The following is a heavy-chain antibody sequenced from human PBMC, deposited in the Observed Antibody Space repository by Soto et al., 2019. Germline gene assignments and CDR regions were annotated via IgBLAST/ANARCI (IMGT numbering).Heavy chain of an antibody. Sequence: EVQLVESGGGLVLPGGSLRLSCAASGFTFSSYAMHWVHQAPGKGLECVSAITSNGGNTDYANSVKGRFTISRDNSKNTLYLQMGSLRAEDMAVYYCARRIPFGYGMDVWGQGTTVTVSS. V-gene: IGHV3-64*01. D-gene: IGHD2-21*01. CDR1: GFTFSSYA. J-gene: IGHJ6*02. CDR3: ARRIPFGYGMDV. CDR2: ITSNGGNT.